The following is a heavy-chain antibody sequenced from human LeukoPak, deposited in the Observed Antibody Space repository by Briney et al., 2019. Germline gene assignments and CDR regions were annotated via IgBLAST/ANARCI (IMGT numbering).Heavy chain of an antibody. V-gene: IGHV3-7*01. Sequence: GGSLRLSCAASGFSIGDYWMSWVRQAPGKGLEWVANINQDKSSKAYVDSVKGRFTISRDNAKNSLYLQMNSLRAEDTAVYYCWHPMIRGAVSWGQETLVTFSS. CDR2: INQDKSSK. D-gene: IGHD3-10*01. CDR1: GFSIGDYW. J-gene: IGHJ5*02. CDR3: WHPMIRGAVS.